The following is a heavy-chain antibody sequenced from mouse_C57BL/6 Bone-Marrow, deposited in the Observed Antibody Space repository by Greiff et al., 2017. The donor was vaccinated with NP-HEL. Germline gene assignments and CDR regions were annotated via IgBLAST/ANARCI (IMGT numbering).Heavy chain of an antibody. V-gene: IGHV1-63*01. CDR3: ARRGPYYYGSSSFAY. D-gene: IGHD1-1*01. Sequence: QVQLQHSGAELVRPGTSVKMSCKASGYTFTNYWIGWAKQRPGHGLEWIGDIYPGGAYTNYNEKFKGKATLTADKSSSTAYMQFSSLTSEDSAIYYCARRGPYYYGSSSFAYWGQGTLVTVSA. CDR1: GYTFTNYW. CDR2: IYPGGAYT. J-gene: IGHJ3*01.